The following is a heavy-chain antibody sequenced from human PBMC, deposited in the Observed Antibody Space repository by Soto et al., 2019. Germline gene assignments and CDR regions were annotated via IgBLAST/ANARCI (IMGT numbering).Heavy chain of an antibody. CDR3: AKPINSGYDLPYFDY. V-gene: IGHV3-30*18. CDR1: GFTFSSYG. Sequence: QVQLVESGGGVVQPGRSLRLSCAASGFTFSSYGMHWVRQAPGKGLEWVAVISYDGSNKYYADSVKGRFTISRDNSKNTLYLQMNSLRAEDTAVYYCAKPINSGYDLPYFDYWGQGTLVTVSS. J-gene: IGHJ4*02. D-gene: IGHD5-12*01. CDR2: ISYDGSNK.